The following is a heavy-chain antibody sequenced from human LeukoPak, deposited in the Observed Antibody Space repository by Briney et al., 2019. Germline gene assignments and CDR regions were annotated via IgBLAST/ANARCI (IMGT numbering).Heavy chain of an antibody. Sequence: ASVKVSCKASGGTFSSYAISWVRQAPGQGLEWMGGIIPIFGTANYAQKFQGRVTITTDESTSTAYMELSSLRSDDTAVYYCARVSGSITMIVVVSYDYWGQGTLVTVSS. CDR3: ARVSGSITMIVVVSYDY. J-gene: IGHJ4*02. V-gene: IGHV1-69*05. D-gene: IGHD3-22*01. CDR2: IIPIFGTA. CDR1: GGTFSSYA.